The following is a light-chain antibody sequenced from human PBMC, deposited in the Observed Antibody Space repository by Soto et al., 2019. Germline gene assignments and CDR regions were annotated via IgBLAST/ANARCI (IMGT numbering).Light chain of an antibody. J-gene: IGLJ2*01. CDR3: VLYMGSGSVV. Sequence: QAVVTQEPSFSVSPGGTVTLTCGLSSGSVSTNYYPTWYQQTPGQTPRTLIYGTNTRSSGVPDRFSGSILGNKAALTITGAQAYDESDYYCVLYMGSGSVVFGGGTQLTVL. V-gene: IGLV8-61*01. CDR1: SGSVSTNYY. CDR2: GTN.